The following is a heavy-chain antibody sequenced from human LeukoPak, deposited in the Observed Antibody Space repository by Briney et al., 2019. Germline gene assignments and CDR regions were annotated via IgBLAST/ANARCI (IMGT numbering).Heavy chain of an antibody. CDR2: IYYSGTT. D-gene: IGHD5-18*01. CDR3: VRQGSGYSYGRSPPVDY. V-gene: IGHV4-39*01. CDR1: GGSISSSSYY. Sequence: SETLSLTCTVSGGSISSSSYYWGYIRQPPGKGSDWIGIIYYSGTTYYNPCLKCRVTISVDTSKNQFSLRLRSVTAADTAIYYCVRQGSGYSYGRSPPVDYWGQGTLVTVSS. J-gene: IGHJ4*02.